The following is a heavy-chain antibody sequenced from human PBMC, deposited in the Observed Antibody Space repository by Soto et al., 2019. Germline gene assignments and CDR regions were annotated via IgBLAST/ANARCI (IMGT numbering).Heavy chain of an antibody. D-gene: IGHD1-1*01. J-gene: IGHJ4*02. V-gene: IGHV3-30-3*01. CDR2: ITNDGSKK. CDR3: AREMTGYTPAY. Sequence: QVQLVESGGGVVQPGTSLRLSCATSGFTFSNFAMNWVRKAPGKGLELVASITNDGSKKNYGESVRGRFTISRDDSKSSLFLQMDSLRTDDTAIYYFAREMTGYTPAYWGQGTLVTVSS. CDR1: GFTFSNFA.